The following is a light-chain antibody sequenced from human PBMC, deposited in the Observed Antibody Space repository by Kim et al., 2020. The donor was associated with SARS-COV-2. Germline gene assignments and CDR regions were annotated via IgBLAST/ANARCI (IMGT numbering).Light chain of an antibody. V-gene: IGLV3-21*04. CDR1: NFGGKS. CDR2: YDS. Sequence: SYELTQPPSVSVAPGKTASITCGGHNFGGKSVHWYQQKPGQAPVLVIYYDSDRPSGIPERFSGSNSGNTATLTISRVEARDEADYYCQVWDSSSDHWVFGGGTQLTVL. J-gene: IGLJ3*02. CDR3: QVWDSSSDHWV.